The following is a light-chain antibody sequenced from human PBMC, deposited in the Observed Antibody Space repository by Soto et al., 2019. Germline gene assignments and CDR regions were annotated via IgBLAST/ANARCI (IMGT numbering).Light chain of an antibody. J-gene: IGKJ1*01. CDR2: AAS. Sequence: DIQMTQSPSSLSASVRDRVTITCRASQGISIYLAWYQQKPGEVPQLLIYAASTLQSGLPSRFSGSGSGTDFTLTINSLQPEDVATYYCQKYDNAPRAFGQGTRVDIK. CDR1: QGISIY. V-gene: IGKV1-27*01. CDR3: QKYDNAPRA.